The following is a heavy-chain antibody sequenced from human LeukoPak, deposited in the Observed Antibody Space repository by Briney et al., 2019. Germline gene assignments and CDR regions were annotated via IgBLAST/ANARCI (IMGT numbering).Heavy chain of an antibody. D-gene: IGHD3-3*01. J-gene: IGHJ4*02. V-gene: IGHV3-11*01. CDR2: ISSSGSTI. CDR3: AKDHSRSGYYPY. CDR1: GFTFSDYY. Sequence: KPGGSLRLSCAASGFTFSDYYMSWIRQAPGKGLEWVSYISSSGSTIYYSDSLKGRFTISRDNAKNSVYLQMNSLRAEDKAVYYCAKDHSRSGYYPYWGQGTLVTVSS.